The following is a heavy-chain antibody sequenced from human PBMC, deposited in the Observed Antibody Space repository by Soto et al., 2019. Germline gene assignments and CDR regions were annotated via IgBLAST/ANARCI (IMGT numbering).Heavy chain of an antibody. V-gene: IGHV3-23*01. J-gene: IGHJ4*02. CDR1: GFTFSSYA. CDR2: ISGSGGCT. Sequence: PGGSLRLSSAASGFTFSSYAMSWVRQAPGKGLEWVSAISGSGGCTYYADSVKGRFTISRDNAKNTLYLQMNSLRAEDTAVYYCLSSPQEYDFWSGYQSPTFDYWGQGTLVTVSS. D-gene: IGHD3-3*01. CDR3: LSSPQEYDFWSGYQSPTFDY.